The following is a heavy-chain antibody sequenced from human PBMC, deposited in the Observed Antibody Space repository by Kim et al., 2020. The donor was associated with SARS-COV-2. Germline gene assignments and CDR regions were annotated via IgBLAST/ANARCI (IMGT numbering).Heavy chain of an antibody. CDR3: ARAYGSDRHSYWYFDL. J-gene: IGHJ2*01. Sequence: GGSLRLSCAASGFTFSSYSMNWVRQAPGKGLEWVSSISSSSYIYYADSVKGRFTISRDNAKNSLYLQMNSLRAEDTAVYYCARAYGSDRHSYWYFDLWGRGTLVTVSS. CDR1: GFTFSSYS. V-gene: IGHV3-21*01. D-gene: IGHD4-17*01. CDR2: ISSSSYI.